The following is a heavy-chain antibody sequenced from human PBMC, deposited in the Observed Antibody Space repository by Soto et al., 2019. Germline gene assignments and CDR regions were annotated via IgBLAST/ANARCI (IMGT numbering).Heavy chain of an antibody. Sequence: SETLSLTCTVSGGSISSYYWSWIRQPPGKGLEWIGYIYYSGSTNYNPSLKSRVTISVDTSKNQFSLKLSSVTAADTAVYYCARVKVRPRQNWFDPWGQGTLVTVSS. J-gene: IGHJ5*02. D-gene: IGHD3-10*01. CDR2: IYYSGST. CDR3: ARVKVRPRQNWFDP. CDR1: GGSISSYY. V-gene: IGHV4-59*01.